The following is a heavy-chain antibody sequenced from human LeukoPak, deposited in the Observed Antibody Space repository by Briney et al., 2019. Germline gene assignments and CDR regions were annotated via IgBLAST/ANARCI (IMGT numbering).Heavy chain of an antibody. CDR1: GFTFSSYA. Sequence: GGSLRLSCAASGFTFSSYAISWVRQAPGKGLEWVSVIYSGGSTYYADSVKGRFTISRDNSKNTLYLQMNSLRAEDTAVYYCAIPAAGPTFDYWGQGTLVTVSS. V-gene: IGHV3-66*04. CDR3: AIPAAGPTFDY. CDR2: IYSGGST. D-gene: IGHD6-25*01. J-gene: IGHJ4*02.